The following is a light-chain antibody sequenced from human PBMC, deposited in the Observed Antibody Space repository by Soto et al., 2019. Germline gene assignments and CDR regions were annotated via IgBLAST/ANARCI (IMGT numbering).Light chain of an antibody. Sequence: QKTQTPSTRSASLGYRVAIACMASQSISSWWAWYQQKPGKAPKLLIYDASSLESGDPIRFSGGGSGSELTLTTSRLQPNEFATSYWQHYNSYSWTFGQGTKVDIK. CDR1: QSISSW. J-gene: IGKJ1*01. V-gene: IGKV1-5*01. CDR3: QHYNSYSWT. CDR2: DAS.